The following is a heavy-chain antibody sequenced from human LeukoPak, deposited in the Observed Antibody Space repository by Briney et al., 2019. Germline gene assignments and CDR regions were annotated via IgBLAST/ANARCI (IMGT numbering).Heavy chain of an antibody. CDR1: GGSISSGNYY. J-gene: IGHJ4*02. CDR2: IYYSGST. Sequence: RTSETLSLTCTVSGGSISSGNYYWSWIRQHPGKGLEWIGSIYYSGSTYYNPSLKSRVTISVDTSKNRFSLKLGSVTAADTAVYYCARQAALAVAGRKDYFDYWGQGTLVTVSS. CDR3: ARQAALAVAGRKDYFDY. D-gene: IGHD6-19*01. V-gene: IGHV4-39*01.